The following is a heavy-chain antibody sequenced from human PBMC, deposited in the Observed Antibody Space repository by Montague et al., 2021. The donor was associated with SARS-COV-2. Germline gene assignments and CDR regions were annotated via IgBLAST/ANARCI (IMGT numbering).Heavy chain of an antibody. Sequence: SETLSLTCAVYDGSFSDYSWTGIRQPPGKGLEWIGEINHRGSTNYNPSLKSRVTISVDTSKNQFSLKMTSVTAADTAVYYCARGRQHINMVVVVVTGGEYYFDFWDREPWSPSPQ. CDR2: INHRGST. D-gene: IGHD3-22*01. J-gene: IGHJ4*02. CDR3: ARGRQHINMVVVVVTGGEYYFDF. CDR1: DGSFSDYS. V-gene: IGHV4-34*01.